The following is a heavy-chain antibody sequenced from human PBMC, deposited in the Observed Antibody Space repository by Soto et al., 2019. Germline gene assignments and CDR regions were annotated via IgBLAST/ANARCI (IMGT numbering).Heavy chain of an antibody. V-gene: IGHV1-69*13. CDR2: IIPIFGTA. J-gene: IGHJ4*02. D-gene: IGHD2-2*01. Sequence: SVKVSCKASGGTFSSYAISWVREAPGQGLEWMGGIIPIFGTANYAQKFQGRVTITADESTSTAYMELSSLRSEDTAVYYCARSSSYCSSTSCLNFDYWGQGTLVTVSS. CDR1: GGTFSSYA. CDR3: ARSSSYCSSTSCLNFDY.